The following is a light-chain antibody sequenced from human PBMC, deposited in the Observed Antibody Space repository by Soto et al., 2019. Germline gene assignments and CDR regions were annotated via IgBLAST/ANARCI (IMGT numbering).Light chain of an antibody. CDR1: ESISSN. CDR2: GAS. J-gene: IGKJ1*01. V-gene: IGKV3-15*01. CDR3: QQYSNWPRT. Sequence: EIVMTQSPGTLSVSPGEGVTLSCRASESISSNLAWYQQKPGQAPRLLFYGASTGATGIPARFSGSGSGTEFTLTISSLQSEDFAVYSCQQYSNWPRTFGLGTKVDIK.